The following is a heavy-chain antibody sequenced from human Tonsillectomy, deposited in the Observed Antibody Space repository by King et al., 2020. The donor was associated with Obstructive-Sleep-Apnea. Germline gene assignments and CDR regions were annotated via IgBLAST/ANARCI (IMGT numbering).Heavy chain of an antibody. Sequence: VQLVESGGGLVQPGGSLRLSCAASGFTFSSYWMSWVRQAPGKGLEWVANIKQDGSEKYYVDSVKGRFTISRDNAKNSLYLQMNSLRAEDTAVYYCARDGLDYGDYVAHNFDYWGQGTLVTVSS. J-gene: IGHJ4*02. D-gene: IGHD4-17*01. CDR1: GFTFSSYW. CDR2: IKQDGSEK. V-gene: IGHV3-7*01. CDR3: ARDGLDYGDYVAHNFDY.